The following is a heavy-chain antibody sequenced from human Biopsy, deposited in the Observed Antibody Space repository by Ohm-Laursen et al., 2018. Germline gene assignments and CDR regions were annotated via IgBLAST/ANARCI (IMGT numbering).Heavy chain of an antibody. V-gene: IGHV3-9*01. J-gene: IGHJ4*02. CDR3: VRSLRNYDFLDS. D-gene: IGHD3-16*01. Sequence: SLRLSCAASGFNFDDYALHWIRQGPGKGLEWVAGLTWNSGTIAYAGSVRGRFTISRGNAKNSLYLQMNNLTSEDTALYYCVRSLRNYDFLDSWGQGTLVSVSS. CDR2: LTWNSGTI. CDR1: GFNFDDYA.